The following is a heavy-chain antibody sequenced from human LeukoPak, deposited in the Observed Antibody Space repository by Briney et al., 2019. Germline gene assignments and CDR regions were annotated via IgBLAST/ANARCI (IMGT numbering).Heavy chain of an antibody. CDR3: ARDLAGDGGYSYGMVDY. Sequence: SQTLSLTCAISGDSVSSNSATWNWIRQSPSRGFEWLGRTYYRSKWYNDYAESVKSRITINPDTSKNQFSLQLNSVTPEDTAVYFCARDLAGDGGYSYGMVDYWGQGTLVTVSS. V-gene: IGHV6-1*01. CDR1: GDSVSSNSAT. D-gene: IGHD5-18*01. CDR2: TYYRSKWYN. J-gene: IGHJ4*02.